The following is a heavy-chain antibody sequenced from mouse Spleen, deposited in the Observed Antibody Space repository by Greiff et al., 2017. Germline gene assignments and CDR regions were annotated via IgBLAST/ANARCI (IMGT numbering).Heavy chain of an antibody. CDR3: ARHYGEVRRPYAMDY. CDR2: IWSDGST. CDR1: GFSLTSYG. J-gene: IGHJ4*01. D-gene: IGHD2-14*01. Sequence: QVQLKETGPGLVAPSQSLSITCTVSGFSLTSYGVHWVRQPPGKGLEWLVVIWSDGSTNYNSALKSRLSISKDNSKSQVFLKMNSLQTDDTAMYYCARHYGEVRRPYAMDYWGQGTSVTVSS. V-gene: IGHV2-6-1*01.